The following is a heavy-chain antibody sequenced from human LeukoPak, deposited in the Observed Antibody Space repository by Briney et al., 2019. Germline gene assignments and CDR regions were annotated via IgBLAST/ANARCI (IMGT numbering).Heavy chain of an antibody. V-gene: IGHV3-49*04. Sequence: GGSLRLSCTASGFTFDAYAMSWVRQAPGKGLEWVGFIRSKHYGATTEYAASVKGRFTISRDDSKSIAYLQMNSLKTEDTAMYYCAREYYGSDNWGQGTLVTASS. J-gene: IGHJ4*02. CDR2: IRSKHYGATT. D-gene: IGHD3-10*01. CDR1: GFTFDAYA. CDR3: AREYYGSDN.